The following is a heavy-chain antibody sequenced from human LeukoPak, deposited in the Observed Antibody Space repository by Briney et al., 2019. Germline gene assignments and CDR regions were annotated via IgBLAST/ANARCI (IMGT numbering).Heavy chain of an antibody. J-gene: IGHJ4*02. V-gene: IGHV3-48*03. CDR2: ISGGGEST. CDR3: ARRSGRRYEY. Sequence: PGGSLRLSCAASGFTFRSHEVNWVRHAPGRGLEWVSHISGGGESTVYPDAVKGRFTISRDNAKNSLYLQMNSLRVEDTGVYYCARRSGRRYEYWGQGVLVTV. CDR1: GFTFRSHE. D-gene: IGHD5-24*01.